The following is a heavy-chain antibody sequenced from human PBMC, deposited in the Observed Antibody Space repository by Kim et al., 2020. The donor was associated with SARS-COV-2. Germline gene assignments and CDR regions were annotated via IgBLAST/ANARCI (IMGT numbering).Heavy chain of an antibody. CDR1: GYTFTSYG. D-gene: IGHD2-2*01. V-gene: IGHV1-18*04. J-gene: IGHJ4*02. CDR2: ISAYNGNT. CDR3: ARGDIVVVPHDWPNFDY. Sequence: ASVKVSCKASGYTFTSYGISWVRQAPGQGLEWMGWISAYNGNTNYAQKLQGRVTMTTDTSTSTAYMELRSLRSDDTAVYYCARGDIVVVPHDWPNFDYWGQGTLVTVSS.